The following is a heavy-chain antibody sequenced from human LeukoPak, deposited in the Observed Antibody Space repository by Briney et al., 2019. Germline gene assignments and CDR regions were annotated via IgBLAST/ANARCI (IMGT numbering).Heavy chain of an antibody. CDR3: AKIWDNGPHDAFDI. CDR1: GGSISSYY. CDR2: IYHSGST. V-gene: IGHV4-59*01. J-gene: IGHJ3*02. D-gene: IGHD1-26*01. Sequence: SETLSLTCAVSGGSISSYYWSWIRQPPGKGLEWIGYIYHSGSTNYNPSLKSRVTISVDTSKNQFSLKLSSVTAADAVVYYCAKIWDNGPHDAFDIWGQGTMVTVSS.